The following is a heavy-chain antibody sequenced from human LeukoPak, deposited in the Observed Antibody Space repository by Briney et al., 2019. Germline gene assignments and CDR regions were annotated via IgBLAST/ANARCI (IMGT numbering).Heavy chain of an antibody. Sequence: ASVKVSCKASGGTFISSGISWVRQAPGQGLEWMGRIIPILGIANYAQKFQGRVRITADKSTTTAYMELSSLRSEDTAVYYCARNTLNMVRGVYYYYGMDVWGQGTTVTVSS. D-gene: IGHD3-10*01. CDR1: GGTFISSG. V-gene: IGHV1-69*04. CDR2: IIPILGIA. CDR3: ARNTLNMVRGVYYYYGMDV. J-gene: IGHJ6*02.